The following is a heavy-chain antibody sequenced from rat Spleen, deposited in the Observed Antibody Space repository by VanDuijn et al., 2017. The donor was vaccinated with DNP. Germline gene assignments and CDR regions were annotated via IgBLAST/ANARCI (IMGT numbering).Heavy chain of an antibody. CDR3: SRDGPPYYGVPFDY. D-gene: IGHD1-7*01. Sequence: EVQLVESGGGLVQPGRSLKLSCAVSGITFSDHNMAWVRQAPKKSLEWVASITNSGDGTYYSDSVKGRFTISRNNAKSTLYLQMNSLRSEDTATYSCSRDGPPYYGVPFDYWGQGVMVTVSS. V-gene: IGHV5-7*01. J-gene: IGHJ2*01. CDR1: GITFSDHN. CDR2: ITNSGDGT.